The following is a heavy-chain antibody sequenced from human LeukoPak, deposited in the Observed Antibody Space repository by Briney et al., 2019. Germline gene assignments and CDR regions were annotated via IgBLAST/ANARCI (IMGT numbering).Heavy chain of an antibody. V-gene: IGHV4-39*01. CDR1: GVSIRSSTYY. Sequence: SETLSLTCTVSGVSIRSSTYYWGWIRQPPGKGLDWIGNVYHSGSTYYNPSLKSRVTISVDTSKNQISLKLNSVTAADTAVYYCARQAISGYDPPPFDSWGQGTLVTVSS. J-gene: IGHJ4*02. CDR2: VYHSGST. D-gene: IGHD5-12*01. CDR3: ARQAISGYDPPPFDS.